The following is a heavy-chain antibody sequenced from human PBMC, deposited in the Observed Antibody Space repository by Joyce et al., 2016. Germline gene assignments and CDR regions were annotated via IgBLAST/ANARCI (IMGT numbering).Heavy chain of an antibody. Sequence: EVQLVESGGGLIQPGGSLRLSCAASGFTVSYNYMTWVRKAPGKGLEWVSFIYSSGNTYYADSVKGRFTISRDNSKNTVYLQMNSLRVEDTAVYYCARDSFDSSGYLEGLMDAFDIWGQGTMVTVSP. V-gene: IGHV3-53*01. D-gene: IGHD3-22*01. CDR1: GFTVSYNY. J-gene: IGHJ3*02. CDR2: IYSSGNT. CDR3: ARDSFDSSGYLEGLMDAFDI.